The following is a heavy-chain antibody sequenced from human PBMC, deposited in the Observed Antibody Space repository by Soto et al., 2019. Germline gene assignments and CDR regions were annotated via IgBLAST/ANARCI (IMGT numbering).Heavy chain of an antibody. CDR2: ISAYNGNT. CDR3: AAGVAARPSHSYCYGMDV. D-gene: IGHD6-6*01. CDR1: GGTFSCYA. V-gene: IGHV1-18*01. Sequence: ASVKVSCKASGGTFSCYAISWVRQAPGQGLEWMGWISAYNGNTKYAQKLQGRDTMTTDTSTSTAYMELRSLRSDETAVYYCAAGVAARPSHSYCYGMDVWGQGTTVTVSS. J-gene: IGHJ6*02.